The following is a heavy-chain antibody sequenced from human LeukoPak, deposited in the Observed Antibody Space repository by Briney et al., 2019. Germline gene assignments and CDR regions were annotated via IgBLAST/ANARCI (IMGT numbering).Heavy chain of an antibody. D-gene: IGHD3-16*01. CDR2: IYHSGST. CDR3: ARHYGSYNWFDP. Sequence: PSETLSLTCAVSGYSISSGYYWGWIRQPPGKGLEWIGSIYHSGSTYYNPSLKSRVTITVDTSKNQFSLKLSSVTAADPAVYYCARHYGSYNWFDPWGQGTLVTVSS. V-gene: IGHV4-38-2*01. CDR1: GYSISSGYY. J-gene: IGHJ5*02.